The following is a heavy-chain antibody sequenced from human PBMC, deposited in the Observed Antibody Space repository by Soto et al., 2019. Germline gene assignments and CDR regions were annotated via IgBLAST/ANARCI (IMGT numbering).Heavy chain of an antibody. J-gene: IGHJ3*02. Sequence: PGGSLRLSCAASGFTFSSYEMNWVRQAPGKGLEWVSYISSSGSTIYYADSVKGRFTISRDNAKNSLYLQMNSLRAEDTAVYYCARDRRDADTDAFDIWGQGTVVTVSS. D-gene: IGHD2-2*02. CDR2: ISSSGSTI. CDR1: GFTFSSYE. V-gene: IGHV3-48*03. CDR3: ARDRRDADTDAFDI.